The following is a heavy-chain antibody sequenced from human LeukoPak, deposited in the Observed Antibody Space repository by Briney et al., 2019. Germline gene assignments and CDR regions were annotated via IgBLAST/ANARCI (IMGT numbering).Heavy chain of an antibody. D-gene: IGHD3-16*01. Sequence: PSETLSLTCTVSGGSISSYYWSWIRQPPGKGLEWIGTIYYSGNTYYNPSLQSRVTISVDTSKNQFSLKLSSVTAADTAVYYCARAAWGKRIRQKSAYYYYMDVWGKGTTVTISS. V-gene: IGHV4-59*12. CDR2: IYYSGNT. CDR1: GGSISSYY. J-gene: IGHJ6*03. CDR3: ARAAWGKRIRQKSAYYYYMDV.